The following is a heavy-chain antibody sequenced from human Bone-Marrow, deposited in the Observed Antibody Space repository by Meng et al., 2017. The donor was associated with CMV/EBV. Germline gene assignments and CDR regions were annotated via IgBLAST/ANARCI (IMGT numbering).Heavy chain of an antibody. D-gene: IGHD6-6*01. J-gene: IGHJ4*02. Sequence: GGSLRLSCAASGFNFSTYAMSWVRQAPGKGLEWVSSISVSGGGTHYADSVKGRFTISRDNSKNTLYLQMNSLRAEDTAVYDCARDGSSSFYFDYWGQGTLVTVSS. CDR3: ARDGSSSFYFDY. CDR2: ISVSGGGT. V-gene: IGHV3-23*01. CDR1: GFNFSTYA.